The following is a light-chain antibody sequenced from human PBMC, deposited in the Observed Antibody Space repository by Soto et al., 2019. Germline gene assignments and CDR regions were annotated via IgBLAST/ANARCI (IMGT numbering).Light chain of an antibody. CDR1: NSDVGTHNL. Sequence: QSALAQPASVSGSPGQSITISCTGTNSDVGTHNLVSWYQQHPGKAPKLIIYEGTKRPSGVSNRFSGSKSGNTASLTISGLQAEEETDYSCCSYALIFGTGTKVTV. J-gene: IGLJ1*01. V-gene: IGLV2-23*01. CDR3: CSYALI. CDR2: EGT.